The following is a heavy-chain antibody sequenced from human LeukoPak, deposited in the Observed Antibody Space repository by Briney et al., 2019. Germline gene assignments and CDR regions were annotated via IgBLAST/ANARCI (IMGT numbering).Heavy chain of an antibody. CDR2: MNPNSGNT. CDR1: GYTFTSYD. D-gene: IGHD2-15*01. J-gene: IGHJ6*03. CDR3: ARGTGRCSGGSCYPYYYYYYMDV. Sequence: ASVKVSCKASGYTFTSYDINWVRQATGQGLEWMGWMNPNSGNTGYAQKFQGRVTMTRNTSISTAYMELSSLRSEDTAVYYCARGTGRCSGGSCYPYYYYYYMDVWGGGTTVTVSS. V-gene: IGHV1-8*01.